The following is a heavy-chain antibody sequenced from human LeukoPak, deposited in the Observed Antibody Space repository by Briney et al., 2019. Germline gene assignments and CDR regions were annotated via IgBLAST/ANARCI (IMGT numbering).Heavy chain of an antibody. Sequence: ASVKVSCKASGYTFTGYYMHWVRQAPGQGLEWMGWINPNSGGTNYAQKFQGRVTMTRDTSISTAYMELSRLRSDDTAVYYCSSRYSSGWYYNGLDYWGQGTLVTVSS. CDR1: GYTFTGYY. D-gene: IGHD6-19*01. J-gene: IGHJ4*02. CDR3: SSRYSSGWYYNGLDY. V-gene: IGHV1-2*02. CDR2: INPNSGGT.